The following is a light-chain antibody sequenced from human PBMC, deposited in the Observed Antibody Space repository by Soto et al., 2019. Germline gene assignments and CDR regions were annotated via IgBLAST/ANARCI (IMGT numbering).Light chain of an antibody. CDR1: QTLSND. CDR2: GAS. Sequence: IVLTQSPATLSLSPGERAALSCRASQTLSNDFAWYQQRPGQAPRLLIYGASKRAPGIPARFSGSGSGTDFTLTISRLEPEDFAVYYCHHFGSLPETFGQGTNVE. V-gene: IGKV3-20*01. CDR3: HHFGSLPET. J-gene: IGKJ1*01.